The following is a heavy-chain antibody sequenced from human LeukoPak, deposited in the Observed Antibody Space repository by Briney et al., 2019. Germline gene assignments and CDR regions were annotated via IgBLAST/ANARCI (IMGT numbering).Heavy chain of an antibody. CDR2: IYYSGST. CDR1: GDSISSYY. CDR3: ARYRSSSEAFDY. D-gene: IGHD6-13*01. J-gene: IGHJ4*02. V-gene: IGHV4-59*12. Sequence: PSETLSLTCAVSGDSISSYYWSWIRQPPGKGLEWIGYIYYSGSTNYNPSLKSRVTMSVDTSKNQFSLKLSSVTAADTAVYYCARYRSSSEAFDYWGQGTLVTVSS.